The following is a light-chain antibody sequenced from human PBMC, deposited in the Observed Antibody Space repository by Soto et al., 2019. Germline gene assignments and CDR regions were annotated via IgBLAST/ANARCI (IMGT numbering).Light chain of an antibody. Sequence: QSVLTQPPSVSGAPGQRVTISCTGSSSNIGAGYDVHWYQQLPGTAPKLLIYGTSNRPSGVPDRFSGSKSGTSASLAITGLHAEDEADYYCQSYDSSRSGHVVFGGGTKLTVL. V-gene: IGLV1-40*01. CDR1: SSNIGAGYD. J-gene: IGLJ2*01. CDR3: QSYDSSRSGHVV. CDR2: GTS.